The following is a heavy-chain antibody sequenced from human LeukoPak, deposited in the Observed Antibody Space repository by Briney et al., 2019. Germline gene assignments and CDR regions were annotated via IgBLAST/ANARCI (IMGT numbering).Heavy chain of an antibody. Sequence: ASVKVSCKASGGTFSSYAISWVRQAPGQGLEWMGAIIPIFGTANYAQKFQGRVTITTDESTSTAYMELSSLRFEDTAVYYCARAPSGSYSGAPAAFDYWGQGTLVTVSS. CDR1: GGTFSSYA. V-gene: IGHV1-69*05. J-gene: IGHJ4*02. CDR2: IIPIFGTA. CDR3: ARAPSGSYSGAPAAFDY. D-gene: IGHD1-26*01.